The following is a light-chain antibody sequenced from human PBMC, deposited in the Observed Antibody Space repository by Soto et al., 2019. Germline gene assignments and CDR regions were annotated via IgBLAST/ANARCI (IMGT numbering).Light chain of an antibody. CDR1: SSDVGGYNF. CDR3: TSYAGSNIYV. V-gene: IGLV2-8*01. J-gene: IGLJ1*01. Sequence: QSALTQPPSASGSPGQSVTISCTGTSSDVGGYNFVSWYQQHPGKAPKLIIYEVSKRPSGVPNRFSGCKSGNTASLTVSGLQAEDEADYYCTSYAGSNIYVFGTGTKVTVL. CDR2: EVS.